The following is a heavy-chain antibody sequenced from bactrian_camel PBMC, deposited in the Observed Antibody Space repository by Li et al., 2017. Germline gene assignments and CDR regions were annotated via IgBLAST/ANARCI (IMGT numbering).Heavy chain of an antibody. Sequence: VQLVESGGGSVQTGGSLRLSCAASGYTYSSYCMGWFRQAPGKECEGVAAIDSDGSTSYADSVRGRFTISRNSAKNTLYLHMNSLKTEDTATYYCAKDRFSQVDVGSEPNYWGQGTQVTVS. V-gene: IGHV3S1*01. J-gene: IGHJ4*01. D-gene: IGHD6*01. CDR3: AKDRFSQVDVGSEPNY. CDR1: GYTYSSYC. CDR2: IDSDGST.